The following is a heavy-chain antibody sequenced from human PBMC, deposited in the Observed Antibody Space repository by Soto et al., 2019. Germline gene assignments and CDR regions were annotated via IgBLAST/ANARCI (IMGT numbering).Heavy chain of an antibody. D-gene: IGHD5-18*01. CDR1: GFTFSSYG. Sequence: QVQLVESGGGVVQPGRSLRLSCAASGFTFSSYGMHWVRQAPGKGLEWVAVISYEGSNKDYADSVKDRFTISRDNSKNPLYLQMSSLRAGGTAVYYCAVAFRGYSYRTIDYWGQGTLVTVSS. J-gene: IGHJ4*02. V-gene: IGHV3-30*03. CDR2: ISYEGSNK. CDR3: AVAFRGYSYRTIDY.